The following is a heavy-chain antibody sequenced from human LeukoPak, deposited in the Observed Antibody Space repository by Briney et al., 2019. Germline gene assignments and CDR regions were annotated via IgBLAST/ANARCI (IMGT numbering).Heavy chain of an antibody. D-gene: IGHD6-13*01. Sequence: ASVKVSCKASGYTFTSYGISWVREAPGQGLEWMGWISAYNGNTNSAQKLQGRVTMTTDTSTSKAYMVLRSLRSDDTAVYYCATVYSSSWYRTGYYYYGMDVWGQGTTVTVSS. CDR2: ISAYNGNT. J-gene: IGHJ6*02. CDR3: ATVYSSSWYRTGYYYYGMDV. CDR1: GYTFTSYG. V-gene: IGHV1-18*01.